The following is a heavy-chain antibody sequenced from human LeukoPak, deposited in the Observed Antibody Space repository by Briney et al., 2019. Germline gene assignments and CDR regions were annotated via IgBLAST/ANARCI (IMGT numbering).Heavy chain of an antibody. CDR1: GYTFTGYY. CDR2: INPNSGGT. Sequence: ASVKVSCKASGYTFTGYYMHWVRQAPGQGLEWMGWINPNSGGTNYAQKFQGRVTMTRDTSISTAYMELSRLRSDDTAVYYCARFGITGTNGFAYWGQGTLVTVSS. V-gene: IGHV1-2*02. D-gene: IGHD1-7*01. J-gene: IGHJ4*02. CDR3: ARFGITGTNGFAY.